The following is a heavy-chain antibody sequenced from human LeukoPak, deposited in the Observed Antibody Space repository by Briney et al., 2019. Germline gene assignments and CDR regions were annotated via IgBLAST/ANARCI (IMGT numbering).Heavy chain of an antibody. CDR3: ARAYYYDSSGYYPWGGY. V-gene: IGHV1-46*01. D-gene: IGHD3-22*01. CDR1: GYTFTSYY. J-gene: IGHJ4*02. Sequence: GASVKVSCKASGYTFTSYYMHWVRQAPGQGLEWMGIINPGGGSTSYAQKFQGRVTMTRDTSTSTVYMELSSLRSEDTAVYYCARAYYYDSSGYYPWGGYWGQGTLVTVSS. CDR2: INPGGGST.